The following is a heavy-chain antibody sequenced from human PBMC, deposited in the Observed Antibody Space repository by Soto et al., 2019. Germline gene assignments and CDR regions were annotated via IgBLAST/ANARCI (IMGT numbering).Heavy chain of an antibody. D-gene: IGHD1-26*01. J-gene: IGHJ6*02. CDR1: GGSISSYY. Sequence: LSLTCTVSGGSISSYYWSWIRQPAGKGLEWIGRIYTSGSTNYNPSLKSRVTMSVDTSKNQFSLKLSSVTAADTAVYYCARDGFVGATPTGYYYGMDVWGQGTTVTVSS. CDR2: IYTSGST. V-gene: IGHV4-4*07. CDR3: ARDGFVGATPTGYYYGMDV.